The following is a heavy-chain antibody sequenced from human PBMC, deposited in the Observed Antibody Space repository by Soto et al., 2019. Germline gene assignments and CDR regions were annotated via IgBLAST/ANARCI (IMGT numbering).Heavy chain of an antibody. CDR1: GGSISSSNW. D-gene: IGHD4-17*01. J-gene: IGHJ4*02. CDR2: IYHSGST. CDR3: ASSDYGDSFNRFDY. V-gene: IGHV4-4*02. Sequence: QVQLQESGPGLVKPSGTLSLTCAVSGGSISSSNWWRWVRQPPGKGLEWIGEIYHSGSTNYNPSLKSRVTISVDKSKNQFSLKLSSVTAADTAVYYCASSDYGDSFNRFDYWGQGTLVTVSS.